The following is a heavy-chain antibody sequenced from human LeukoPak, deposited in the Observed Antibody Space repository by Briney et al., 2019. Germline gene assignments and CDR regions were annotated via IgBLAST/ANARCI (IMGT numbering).Heavy chain of an antibody. V-gene: IGHV1-24*01. CDR2: FDPEDGET. Sequence: ASVKVSCKVSGYTLTELSMHWVRQAPGKGLEWMGGFDPEDGETIYAQKFQGRVTMTEVTSTDTAYMELSSLRSEDTAVYYCATDSPGYSSGWYTFWGQGTLVTVSS. CDR3: ATDSPGYSSGWYTF. CDR1: GYTLTELS. D-gene: IGHD6-19*01. J-gene: IGHJ4*02.